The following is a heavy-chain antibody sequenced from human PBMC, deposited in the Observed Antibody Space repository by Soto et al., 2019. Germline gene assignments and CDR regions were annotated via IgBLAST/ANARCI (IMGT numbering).Heavy chain of an antibody. Sequence: QVQLVESGGGVVQPGTSLRLSCAASGFKFSFFAMHWVRQAPGKGLEWVAVISYDGSEKYYAESVKGRFSISRDNSKNTLTLQRNSLRPDDTAVYFCEKALGELSPESYDYWGQGTLITVSS. CDR1: GFKFSFFA. D-gene: IGHD3-16*02. V-gene: IGHV3-30*18. CDR2: ISYDGSEK. CDR3: EKALGELSPESYDY. J-gene: IGHJ4*02.